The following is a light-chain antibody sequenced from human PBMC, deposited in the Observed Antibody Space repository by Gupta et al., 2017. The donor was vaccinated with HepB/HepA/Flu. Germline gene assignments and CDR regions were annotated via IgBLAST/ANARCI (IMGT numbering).Light chain of an antibody. Sequence: QSVLTQPPSASGTPGQRITIPCSGSSSNIGSNPVYWYQQFPGAAPKLLIYTNYQRPSGVPDRFSGSKSGTSASLAISGLQSDDEADYYCATWHDSLNGWVFGGGTKLTVL. V-gene: IGLV1-44*01. CDR1: SSNIGSNP. CDR2: TNY. J-gene: IGLJ3*02. CDR3: ATWHDSLNGWV.